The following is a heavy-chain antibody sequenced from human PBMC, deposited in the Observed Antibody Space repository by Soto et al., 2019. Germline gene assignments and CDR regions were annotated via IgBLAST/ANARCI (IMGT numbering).Heavy chain of an antibody. J-gene: IGHJ4*02. CDR1: GYTFTSYG. V-gene: IGHV1-18*01. Sequence: ASVKVSCKASGYTFTSYGVSWVRQAPGQGLEWTGWISAYNGNTNYAQKLQGRVTMTTDTSTSTAYMELSSLRSEDTAVYYCATQDLRYFDWLFDYWGQGTLVTVS. D-gene: IGHD3-9*01. CDR2: ISAYNGNT. CDR3: ATQDLRYFDWLFDY.